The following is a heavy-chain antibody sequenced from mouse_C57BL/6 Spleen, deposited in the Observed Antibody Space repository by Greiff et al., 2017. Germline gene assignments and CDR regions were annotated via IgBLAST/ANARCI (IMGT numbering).Heavy chain of an antibody. CDR1: GYAFTNYL. J-gene: IGHJ3*01. CDR2: INPGSGGT. D-gene: IGHD2-3*01. CDR3: AVYDGYSGWFAY. Sequence: VQLHQSGAELVRPGTSVKVSCKASGYAFTNYLIEWVKQRPGQGLEWIGVINPGSGGTNYNEKFKGKATLTADKSSSTAYMQLSSLTSEYSAVYFCAVYDGYSGWFAYWGQGTLVTVSA. V-gene: IGHV1-54*01.